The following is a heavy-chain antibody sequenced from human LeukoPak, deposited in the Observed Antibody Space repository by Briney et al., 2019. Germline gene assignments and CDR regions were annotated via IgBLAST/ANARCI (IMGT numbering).Heavy chain of an antibody. CDR3: ARVGPGIALVDC. Sequence: SETLSLTCTVSGGSISSGGYYWSWIRQHPGKGLEWIGYIYYSGSTYYNPSLKSRVTISVDTSKNQFSLKLSSVTAADTAVYYCARVGPGIALVDCWGQGTLVTVSS. CDR1: GGSISSGGYY. CDR2: IYYSGST. V-gene: IGHV4-31*03. D-gene: IGHD6-13*01. J-gene: IGHJ4*02.